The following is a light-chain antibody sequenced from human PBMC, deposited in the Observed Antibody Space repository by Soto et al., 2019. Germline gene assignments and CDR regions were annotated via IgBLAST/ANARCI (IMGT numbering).Light chain of an antibody. CDR3: QHRGKWPRT. Sequence: EIVWTQSPATLSLSPGERATLSCRASQSVSNYLAWYQQKPGQAPRLLIYGASNRATGIPDRFSGSGSGTDFTLTISSLEPEDFAVYYCQHRGKWPRTFGQGTKLAIK. J-gene: IGKJ2*01. V-gene: IGKV3-11*01. CDR1: QSVSNY. CDR2: GAS.